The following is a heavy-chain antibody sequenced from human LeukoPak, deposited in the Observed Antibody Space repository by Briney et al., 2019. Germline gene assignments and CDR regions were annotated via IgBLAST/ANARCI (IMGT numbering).Heavy chain of an antibody. D-gene: IGHD5-18*01. CDR3: ARSRYSYGYISYGMDV. V-gene: IGHV3-74*01. CDR2: INSDGSST. CDR1: GFTVSNSW. J-gene: IGHJ6*02. Sequence: GGSLRLSCAASGFTVSNSWMHWVRQAPGKGLVWVSHINSDGSSTTYADSVKGRFTISRDNAKSTLYLQMNSLRAEDTAVYYCARSRYSYGYISYGMDVWGQGTTVTVS.